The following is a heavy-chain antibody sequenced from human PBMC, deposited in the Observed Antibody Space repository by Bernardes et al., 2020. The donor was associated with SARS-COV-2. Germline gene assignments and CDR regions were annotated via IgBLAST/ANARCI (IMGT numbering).Heavy chain of an antibody. D-gene: IGHD2-21*02. CDR3: ARHLVTAGFEEVDT. CDR1: GYRFGSYW. V-gene: IGHV5-51*01. Sequence: GASVQSSGEGLGYRFGSYWIAWVRQKPGQGLEWLGIIYPGDPEIRYNPSFQGQVTISADKSLNTAYLQWSRLKTSDTAVYYCARHLVTAGFEEVDTWGQGTLVTVSS. J-gene: IGHJ5*02. CDR2: IYPGDPEI.